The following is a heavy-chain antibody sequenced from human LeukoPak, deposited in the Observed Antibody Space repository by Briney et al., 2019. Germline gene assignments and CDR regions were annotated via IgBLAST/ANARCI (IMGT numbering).Heavy chain of an antibody. CDR1: GFTFTSYS. Sequence: GSLRLSCAASGFTFTSYSMNWVRQAPGKGLEWVSTISGGGGSTYYADSVKGRFTISRDNSKNTLYLQMNSLRAEDTAVYYCASALYSSGWYYFDYWGQGTLVTVSP. D-gene: IGHD6-19*01. V-gene: IGHV3-23*01. J-gene: IGHJ4*02. CDR2: ISGGGGST. CDR3: ASALYSSGWYYFDY.